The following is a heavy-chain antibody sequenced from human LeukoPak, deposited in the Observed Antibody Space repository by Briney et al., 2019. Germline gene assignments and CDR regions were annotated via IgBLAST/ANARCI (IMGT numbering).Heavy chain of an antibody. J-gene: IGHJ4*02. CDR3: ARVLIRGDEIDY. D-gene: IGHD2-21*01. CDR1: GYSFTTYW. Sequence: PGESLKISCKSSGYSFTTYWIAWVLQMPGKGLEWMGIIYPGDSDTRYSPSFQGQVTISADKSISTAYLQWTSLKASDSAMYYCARVLIRGDEIDYWGQGTLVTVSS. CDR2: IYPGDSDT. V-gene: IGHV5-51*01.